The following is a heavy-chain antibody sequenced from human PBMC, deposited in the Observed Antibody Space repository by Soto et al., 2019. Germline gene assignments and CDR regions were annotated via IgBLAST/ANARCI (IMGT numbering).Heavy chain of an antibody. CDR1: GVTFSRYS. V-gene: IGHV3-64*01. Sequence: GGYLGLTCEASGVTFSRYSMHGVRQAPGKGLEYVSAISSNGGSTYYANSVKGRFTISRDDSKNTLYLQMNSLKTEDTAVYYCTTASQWLVPPVIDYWGQGTLVTVSS. J-gene: IGHJ4*02. CDR2: ISSNGGST. D-gene: IGHD6-19*01. CDR3: TTASQWLVPPVIDY.